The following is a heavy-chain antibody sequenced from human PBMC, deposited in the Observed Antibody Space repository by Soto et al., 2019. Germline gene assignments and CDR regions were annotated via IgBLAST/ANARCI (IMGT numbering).Heavy chain of an antibody. J-gene: IGHJ6*03. D-gene: IGHD6-13*01. CDR2: ISNNGAHT. CDR3: ARRGYGSRWPNVYMDV. CDR1: GFTFSNYE. Sequence: AQLVESGGGLVQPGGSLRLSCAASGFTFSNYEMHWVRQAPGKGLEYVSGISNNGAHTDYAKSVKGRFTISRENSENTLYLQMGSLRAEDMALYYCARRGYGSRWPNVYMDVWGKGTTVTVSS. V-gene: IGHV3-64*01.